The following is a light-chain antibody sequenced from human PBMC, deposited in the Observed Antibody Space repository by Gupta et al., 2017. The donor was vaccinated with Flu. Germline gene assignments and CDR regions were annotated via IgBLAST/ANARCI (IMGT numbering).Light chain of an antibody. V-gene: IGLV2-14*04. CDR2: AVS. Sequence: ISITETSSAVVGYNYVSCYQRRPGKPPKLMFYAVSNRRCGASLPFAAANSGKTASLTTSALPAEDGADYYCCSATSGSASIVVFGGGTKLTVL. CDR1: SSAVVGYNY. J-gene: IGLJ2*01. CDR3: CSATSGSASIVV.